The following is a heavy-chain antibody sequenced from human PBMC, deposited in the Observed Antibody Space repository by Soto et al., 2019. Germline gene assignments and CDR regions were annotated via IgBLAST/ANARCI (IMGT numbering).Heavy chain of an antibody. D-gene: IGHD6-19*01. CDR1: GFTFDDYA. CDR2: ISWNSGSI. J-gene: IGHJ5*02. Sequence: ESGGGLVQPGRSLRLSCAASGFTFDDYAMHWVRQAPGKGLEWVSGISWNSGSIGYADSVKGRFTISRDNAKNSLYLQMNSLRAQDTALYYCAKDTGIAVAGSEGFDPWGQGTLVTVSS. V-gene: IGHV3-9*01. CDR3: AKDTGIAVAGSEGFDP.